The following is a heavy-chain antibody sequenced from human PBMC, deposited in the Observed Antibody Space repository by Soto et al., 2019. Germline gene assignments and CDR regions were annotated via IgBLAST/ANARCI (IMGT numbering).Heavy chain of an antibody. D-gene: IGHD2-15*01. V-gene: IGHV1-3*01. Sequence: QVQLVQSGAEVKKPGASVKVSCKASGYTFTSYAMHWVRQAPGQRLEWMGWINAGNGNTKYPQKFQGRVTITRDTSASTAYMELSSLRSEDTAVYYCARVGGSGYYYYYYGMDVWGQGTTVTVSS. J-gene: IGHJ6*02. CDR1: GYTFTSYA. CDR3: ARVGGSGYYYYYYGMDV. CDR2: INAGNGNT.